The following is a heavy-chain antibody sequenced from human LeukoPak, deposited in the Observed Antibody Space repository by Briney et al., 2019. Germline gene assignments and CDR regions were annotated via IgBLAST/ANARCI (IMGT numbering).Heavy chain of an antibody. CDR2: INHRGST. CDR3: ARGRSVLGFGEFYGMDV. V-gene: IGHV4-34*01. D-gene: IGHD3-10*01. J-gene: IGHJ6*02. Sequence: SETLSLTCAVYGGSFSGYYWSWIRQPPGKGLEWIGEINHRGSTNYNPSLKSRVTVSVDTSKNQFSLKLSSVTAADTAVYYCARGRSVLGFGEFYGMDVWGQGTTVTVSS. CDR1: GGSFSGYY.